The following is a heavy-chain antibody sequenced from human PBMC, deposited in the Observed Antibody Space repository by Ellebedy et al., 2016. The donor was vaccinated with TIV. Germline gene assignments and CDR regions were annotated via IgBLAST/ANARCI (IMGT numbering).Heavy chain of an antibody. CDR3: AGYGDFSY. Sequence: AASVKVSCKASGFTFTSSAMHWVRQAPGKGLEWVSFISHSSGTTFYADSVRGRFTISRDNAKNSLSLQMNSLRVDDTAVYYCAGYGDFSYWGQGTLVTVSS. CDR1: GFTFTSSA. J-gene: IGHJ4*02. D-gene: IGHD4-17*01. CDR2: ISHSSGTT. V-gene: IGHV3-48*01.